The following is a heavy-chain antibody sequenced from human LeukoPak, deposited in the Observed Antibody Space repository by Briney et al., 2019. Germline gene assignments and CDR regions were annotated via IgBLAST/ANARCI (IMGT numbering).Heavy chain of an antibody. D-gene: IGHD3-22*01. CDR2: INHSGST. CDR3: ARQSSGYPGAFDI. Sequence: PSETLSLTCAVYGGSFSGYYWSWVRQPPGKGVEWSGEINHSGSTNYNPSLKSGVTISVETSKTQSSLKLSSVTAADTAVYYCARQSSGYPGAFDIWGQGTMVTVSS. CDR1: GGSFSGYY. J-gene: IGHJ3*02. V-gene: IGHV4-34*01.